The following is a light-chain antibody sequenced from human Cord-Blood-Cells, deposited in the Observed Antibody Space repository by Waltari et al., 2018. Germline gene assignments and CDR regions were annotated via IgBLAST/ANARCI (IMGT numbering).Light chain of an antibody. CDR2: DVS. CDR1: SRYVGGYHY. V-gene: IGLV2-14*01. J-gene: IGLJ3*02. CDR3: SSYTSSSTWV. Sequence: SALTPPASVSWSPGPSSTLSCTGTSRYVGGYHYVSWYQQHPGKAPNLMIYDVSNRPSGVSNRFSGSKSGNTASLTISGLQAEDEADYYCSSYTSSSTWVFGGGTKLTVL.